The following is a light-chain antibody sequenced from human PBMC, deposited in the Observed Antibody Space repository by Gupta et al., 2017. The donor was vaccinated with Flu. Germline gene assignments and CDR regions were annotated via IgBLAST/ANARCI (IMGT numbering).Light chain of an antibody. CDR3: SSYAGSNNPVV. CDR1: SSDVGGYNY. V-gene: IGLV2-8*01. CDR2: EVT. J-gene: IGLJ2*01. Sequence: QSALTQPPSASGSPGQSVTISCTGTSSDVGGYNYVSWYQQHAGKAPQLMIYEVTKRPSGVPHRFSGSRSGNTASLTVSGLQADDEADYYCSSYAGSNNPVVFGGGTKLTVL.